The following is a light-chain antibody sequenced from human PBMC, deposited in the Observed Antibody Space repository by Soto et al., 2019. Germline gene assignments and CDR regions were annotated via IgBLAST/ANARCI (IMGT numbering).Light chain of an antibody. V-gene: IGKV3-20*01. CDR3: QQCGSSPWT. Sequence: EIVLTQSPGTLSLSPGERATLSCRASQSVSSSFLAWYQQKPGQAPRLLIYGASIRATGIPDRFSGSGSGTDFTLTISRVEPEEFAVYYCQQCGSSPWTFGQGTKVEIK. CDR2: GAS. CDR1: QSVSSSF. J-gene: IGKJ1*01.